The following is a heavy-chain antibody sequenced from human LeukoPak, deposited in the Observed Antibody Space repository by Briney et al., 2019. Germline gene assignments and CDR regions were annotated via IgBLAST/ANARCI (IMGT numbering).Heavy chain of an antibody. Sequence: GSLRLSCAASGFSFSTYNMNWVRQAPGKGLEWIGSIYYSGSTYYNPSLKSRVTISVDASKNQFSLKLSSVTAADTAVYYCARVIRYGNALNYDILTGYPYYFDYWGQGTLVTVSS. D-gene: IGHD3-9*01. CDR2: IYYSGST. CDR1: GFSFSTYN. CDR3: ARVIRYGNALNYDILTGYPYYFDY. V-gene: IGHV4-39*07. J-gene: IGHJ4*02.